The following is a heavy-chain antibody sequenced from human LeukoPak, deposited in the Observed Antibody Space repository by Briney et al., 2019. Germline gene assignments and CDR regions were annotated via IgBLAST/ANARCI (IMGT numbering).Heavy chain of an antibody. V-gene: IGHV3-7*03. CDR3: ARKGYSSSWYCDY. CDR2: IKQGGSEK. CDR1: GFTFSRYW. D-gene: IGHD6-13*01. J-gene: IGHJ4*02. Sequence: PGGSLRLSCAASGFTFSRYWMSWVRQAPGKGLEWVANIKQGGSEKYYVGSVKGRFTIFRDNANNSLYLQMNSLRAEDTAVYYCARKGYSSSWYCDYWGQGTLVTVSS.